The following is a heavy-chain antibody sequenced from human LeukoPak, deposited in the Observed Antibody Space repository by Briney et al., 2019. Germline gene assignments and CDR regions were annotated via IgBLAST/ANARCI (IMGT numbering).Heavy chain of an antibody. J-gene: IGHJ6*03. CDR2: IWYDGSNK. CDR1: GFTFSSYG. D-gene: IGHD5-24*01. Sequence: PGGSLRLSCAASGFTFSSYGMHWVRQAPGKGLEWVAVIWYDGSNKYYADSVKGRFTISRDNSKNTLYLQMNSLRAEDTAVYYCAKEKAASGWPYALYYYYMDVWGKGTTVTVSS. CDR3: AKEKAASGWPYALYYYYMDV. V-gene: IGHV3-33*06.